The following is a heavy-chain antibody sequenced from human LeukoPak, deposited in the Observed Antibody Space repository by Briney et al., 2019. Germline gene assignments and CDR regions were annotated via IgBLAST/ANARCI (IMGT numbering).Heavy chain of an antibody. J-gene: IGHJ4*02. D-gene: IGHD4-17*01. Sequence: GGSLRLSCAASGFTFSDYWMHWVRQAPGKGLVWVSHINADEDRAAYADSVKGRFTISRDNARNTLYLQMNSLRAEDTAVYYCAKDSYGDFDYWGQGTLVTVSS. CDR1: GFTFSDYW. CDR2: INADEDRA. V-gene: IGHV3-74*01. CDR3: AKDSYGDFDY.